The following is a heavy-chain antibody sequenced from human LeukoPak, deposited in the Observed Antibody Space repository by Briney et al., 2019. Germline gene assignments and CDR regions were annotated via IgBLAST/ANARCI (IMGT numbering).Heavy chain of an antibody. CDR2: ISSSSSTI. CDR1: GFTFSSYE. CDR3: ARDSPPDR. D-gene: IGHD1-14*01. Sequence: GGSLRLSCAASGFTFSSYEMNWVRQAPGKGLEWVSYISSSSSTIYYADSVKGRFTISRDNAKNSLYLQMNSLRAEDTAVYYCARDSPPDRWGQGTLVTVSS. V-gene: IGHV3-48*01. J-gene: IGHJ4*02.